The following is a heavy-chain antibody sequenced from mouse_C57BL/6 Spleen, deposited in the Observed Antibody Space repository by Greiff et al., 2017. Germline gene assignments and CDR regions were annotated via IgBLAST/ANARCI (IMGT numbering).Heavy chain of an antibody. J-gene: IGHJ4*01. Sequence: QVHVQQPGTELVKPGASVKLSCKASGYTFTSYWMHWVKQRPGQGLEWIGNINPSNGGTNYNEKFKSKATLTVDKSSSTAYMQLSSLTSEDSAVYYCARKVVEGAMDYWGQGTSVTVSS. CDR3: ARKVVEGAMDY. CDR2: INPSNGGT. D-gene: IGHD1-1*01. V-gene: IGHV1-53*01. CDR1: GYTFTSYW.